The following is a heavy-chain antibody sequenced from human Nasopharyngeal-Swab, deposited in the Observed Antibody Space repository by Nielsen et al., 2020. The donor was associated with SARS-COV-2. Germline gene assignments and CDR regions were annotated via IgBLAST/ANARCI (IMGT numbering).Heavy chain of an antibody. J-gene: IGHJ4*02. CDR3: AGGDMTSATPLHY. CDR2: VNHSGSA. D-gene: IGHD4-11*01. Sequence: LRLSCAVYGGSLSGNYWTWIRQSPGKGLEWVGEVNHSGSAKYNPSLRGRATISVDLSKNQFSLKLNSVTAADTAVYYCAGGDMTSATPLHYWGQGTLVTVSS. CDR1: GGSLSGNY. V-gene: IGHV4-34*09.